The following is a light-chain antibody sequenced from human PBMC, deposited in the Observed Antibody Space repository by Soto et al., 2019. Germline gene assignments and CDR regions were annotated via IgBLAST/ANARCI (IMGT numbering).Light chain of an antibody. Sequence: QSALTQPPSASGSPGQSVTISCTGTSSDIGGYNYVSWYQQHPGKAPKLIIYEVSKRPSGVPDRFSGSKSGNTASLTVSGLQAEDEADYYCCSYTRTGTLVFAGGTKLTVL. CDR1: SSDIGGYNY. CDR3: CSYTRTGTLV. CDR2: EVS. V-gene: IGLV2-8*01. J-gene: IGLJ2*01.